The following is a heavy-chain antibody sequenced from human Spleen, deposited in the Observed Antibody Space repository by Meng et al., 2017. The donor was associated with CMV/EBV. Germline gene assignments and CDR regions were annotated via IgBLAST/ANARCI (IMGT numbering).Heavy chain of an antibody. V-gene: IGHV4-39*07. D-gene: IGHD1-1*01. CDR3: ARVTVSATGEPDAFDI. Sequence: SETLSLTCTVSGGSISSSSYYWGWIRQPPGKGLEWIGSIYHSGSTYYNSSLKSRVTISEDTSKNQFSLKLSSVTAADTAVYYCARVTVSATGEPDAFDIWGQGTMVTVSS. J-gene: IGHJ3*02. CDR2: IYHSGST. CDR1: GGSISSSSYY.